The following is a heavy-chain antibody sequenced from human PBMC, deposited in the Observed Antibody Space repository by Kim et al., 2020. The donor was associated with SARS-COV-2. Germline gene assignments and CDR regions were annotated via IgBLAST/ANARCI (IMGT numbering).Heavy chain of an antibody. J-gene: IGHJ4*02. Sequence: GGSLRLSCAASGFTFSSYGMHWVRQAPGKGLEWVAVISYDGGNKYYADSVKGRLTISRDNSKNTLFLQMNRLRAEDTAVYYCARLGYSSGGNYFDYWGQG. V-gene: IGHV3-30*03. CDR3: ARLGYSSGGNYFDY. CDR2: ISYDGGNK. D-gene: IGHD6-19*01. CDR1: GFTFSSYG.